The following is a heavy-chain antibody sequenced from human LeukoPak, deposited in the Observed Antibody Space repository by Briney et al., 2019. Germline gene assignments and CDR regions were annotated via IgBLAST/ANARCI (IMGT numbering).Heavy chain of an antibody. J-gene: IGHJ4*02. V-gene: IGHV4-34*01. Sequence: PSETLSLTCAVYGGSFSGYSWSWIRQPPGKGLEWIGEINHSGSTNYNPSLKSRVTISVDTSKNQFSLKLSSVTAADTAVYYCAKDYISPPDYDFWSGYYEYWGQGTLVTVSS. CDR3: AKDYISPPDYDFWSGYYEY. CDR1: GGSFSGYS. D-gene: IGHD3-3*01. CDR2: INHSGST.